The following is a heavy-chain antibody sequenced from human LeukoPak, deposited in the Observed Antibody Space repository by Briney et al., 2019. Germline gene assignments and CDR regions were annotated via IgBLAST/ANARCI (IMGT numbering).Heavy chain of an antibody. V-gene: IGHV3-30*04. CDR1: GFTFSNYA. Sequence: PGGSLRLSCAASGFTFSNYAMHWVRQAPGKGLEWVAVISYDGSNKYYADSVKGRFTISRDNSKNTLYLQMNSLRAEDTAVYYCAAELYGGIFGHCCSFAYWGQGTLVTVSS. J-gene: IGHJ4*02. D-gene: IGHD3/OR15-3a*01. CDR2: ISYDGSNK. CDR3: AAELYGGIFGHCCSFAY.